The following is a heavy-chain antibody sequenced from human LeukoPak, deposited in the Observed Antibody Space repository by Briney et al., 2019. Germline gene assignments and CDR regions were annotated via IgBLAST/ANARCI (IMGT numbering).Heavy chain of an antibody. V-gene: IGHV3-48*02. CDR3: ARAVAADF. CDR1: GFTFSDYT. J-gene: IGHJ4*02. D-gene: IGHD6-19*01. CDR2: ISSTSSTI. Sequence: RGSLRLSCTASGFTFSDYTMNWVRQAPGKGLAWVSSISSTSSTIYYADSVKGRFTISRDNAKNSLYLQMNSLRDEDTAVYYCARAVAADFWGRGTQVTVSS.